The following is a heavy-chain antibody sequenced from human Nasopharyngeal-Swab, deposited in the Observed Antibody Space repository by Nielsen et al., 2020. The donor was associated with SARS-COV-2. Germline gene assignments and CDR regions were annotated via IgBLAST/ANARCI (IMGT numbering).Heavy chain of an antibody. D-gene: IGHD6-13*01. CDR3: AKWTFRAAAGTWDY. CDR2: ISGSGGST. J-gene: IGHJ4*02. CDR1: GFTFSSYA. Sequence: GESLKISCAAPGFTFSSYAMSWVRQAPGKGLEWVSAISGSGGSTYYADSVKGRFTISRDNSKNTLYLQMNSLRAEDTAVYYCAKWTFRAAAGTWDYWGQGTLVTVSS. V-gene: IGHV3-23*01.